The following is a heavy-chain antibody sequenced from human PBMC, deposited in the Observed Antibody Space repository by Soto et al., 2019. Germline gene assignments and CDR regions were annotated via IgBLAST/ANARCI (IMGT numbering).Heavy chain of an antibody. CDR2: ISADNGNR. J-gene: IGHJ4*02. CDR3: ARGKDDFWSGYLDN. CDR1: GYTFTSYG. Sequence: QVQLVQSGAEVKKPGASVKVSCKASGYTFTSYGISWVRQAPGQGLEWMGWISADNGNRNYAQKFKGRFTMTTYTSANTAYMDLRSLRSDDTAVYYCARGKDDFWSGYLDNWGQGTLVTVPS. V-gene: IGHV1-18*01. D-gene: IGHD3-3*01.